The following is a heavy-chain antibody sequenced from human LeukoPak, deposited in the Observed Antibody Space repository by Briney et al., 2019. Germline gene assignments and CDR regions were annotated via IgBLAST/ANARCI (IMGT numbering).Heavy chain of an antibody. CDR2: IRGDGRTT. Sequence: AGGSLRLSCAASGFTFGDYAMHWVRQAPGKGLEWVSLIRGDGRTTSYAGSVKGRFTISRDNSKNSLYLQMSSLRGEDTAMYYCAKDAVAGTWLHYWGQGTLVTVSS. J-gene: IGHJ4*02. D-gene: IGHD6-19*01. CDR1: GFTFGDYA. V-gene: IGHV3-43*02. CDR3: AKDAVAGTWLHY.